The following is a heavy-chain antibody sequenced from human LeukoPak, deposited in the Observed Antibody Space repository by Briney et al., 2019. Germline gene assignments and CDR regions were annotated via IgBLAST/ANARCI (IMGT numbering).Heavy chain of an antibody. CDR2: TNHSGST. CDR3: ARAPSSWYPDYYYGMDV. CDR1: GGSFSGYY. D-gene: IGHD6-13*01. Sequence: SETLSLTCAVYGGSFSGYYWSWIRQPPGKGLEWIGETNHSGSTNYNPSLKSRVTISVDTSKNQFSLKLSSVTAADTAVYYCARAPSSWYPDYYYGMDVWGQGTTVTVSS. J-gene: IGHJ6*02. V-gene: IGHV4-34*01.